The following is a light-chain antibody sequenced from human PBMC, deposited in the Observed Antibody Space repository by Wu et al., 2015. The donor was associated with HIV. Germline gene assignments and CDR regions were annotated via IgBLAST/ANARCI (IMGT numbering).Light chain of an antibody. J-gene: IGKJ1*01. Sequence: EIVLTQSPGTLSLSQGERATLSCRASQSVSSRYLAWYQQKPGQAPRLLISGASNRASGIPDRFSGSGSGTDFTLTISRLEPEDSAVYYCQQYGSSLTWTFGQGDEGGNQ. CDR2: GAS. CDR1: QSVSSRY. V-gene: IGKV3-20*01. CDR3: QQYGSSLTWT.